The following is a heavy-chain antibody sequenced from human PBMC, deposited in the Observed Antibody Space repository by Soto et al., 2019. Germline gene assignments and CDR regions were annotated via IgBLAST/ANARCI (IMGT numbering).Heavy chain of an antibody. CDR2: INSGGGTT. D-gene: IGHD3-10*01. V-gene: IGHV3-74*01. CDR3: ARWFTYGNFDYFDY. Sequence: GGSLRLSCAASGFTFSTYWMHWFRQAPGKGLMWVSRINSGGGTTTYADSVKGRFTISRDNAKNTLYLQMNGLRAEDTALYYCARWFTYGNFDYFDYWGQGTQVTVSS. CDR1: GFTFSTYW. J-gene: IGHJ4*02.